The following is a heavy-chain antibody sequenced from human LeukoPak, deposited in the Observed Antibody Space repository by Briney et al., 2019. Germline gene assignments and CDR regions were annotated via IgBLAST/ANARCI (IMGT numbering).Heavy chain of an antibody. CDR3: ARVDYGDYLFDY. V-gene: IGHV1-2*02. D-gene: IGHD4-17*01. J-gene: IGHJ4*02. Sequence: ASVKVSCKASGNTLTGYFIHWGRQPPGQGLEWMGWINPNSGGTNYAQKFQGRVTMTRDTSISTAYMELSRLRSDDTAVYYCARVDYGDYLFDYWGQGTLVTVSS. CDR2: INPNSGGT. CDR1: GNTLTGYF.